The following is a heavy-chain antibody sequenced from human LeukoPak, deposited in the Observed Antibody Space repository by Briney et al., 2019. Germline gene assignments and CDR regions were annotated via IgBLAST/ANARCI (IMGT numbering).Heavy chain of an antibody. CDR1: GGSISSYY. J-gene: IGHJ3*02. D-gene: IGHD3-22*01. Sequence: SETLSLTCTVSGGSISSYYWSWIRQPAGKGLEWVGHIYYSGSIKYNPSLKSRVTISLDTSKNQFSLKLTSVIAADTAVYYCARDYYDSSGWINAFDIWGQGTMVTVSS. CDR2: IYYSGSI. V-gene: IGHV4-59*01. CDR3: ARDYYDSSGWINAFDI.